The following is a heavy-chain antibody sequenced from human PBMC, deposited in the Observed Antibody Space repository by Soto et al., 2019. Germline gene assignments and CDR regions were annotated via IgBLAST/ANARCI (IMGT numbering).Heavy chain of an antibody. Sequence: QVQLVQSGAEVKKPGSSVKVSSKASGGTFSSYAISWVRQAPGQGLEWMGGIIPIFGTANYAQKFQGRVTITADESTSTAYMELSSLRSEDTAVYYCARDGTSGDFWSGYYRMDWFDPWGQGTLVTVSS. CDR3: ARDGTSGDFWSGYYRMDWFDP. D-gene: IGHD3-3*01. CDR1: GGTFSSYA. CDR2: IIPIFGTA. V-gene: IGHV1-69*01. J-gene: IGHJ5*02.